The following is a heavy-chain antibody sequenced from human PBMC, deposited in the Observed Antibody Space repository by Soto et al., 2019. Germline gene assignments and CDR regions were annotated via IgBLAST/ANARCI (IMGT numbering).Heavy chain of an antibody. Sequence: ASVKVSCKASGYTFTSYYMHWVRQAPGQGLEWMGIINPSCGSTGYAQKFQGRVTMTRDTSTSTVYMELSSLRSEDTAVYYCARALYLGWFDPWGQGTLVTVSS. CDR2: INPSCGST. J-gene: IGHJ5*02. CDR1: GYTFTSYY. CDR3: ARALYLGWFDP. V-gene: IGHV1-46*01. D-gene: IGHD2-21*01.